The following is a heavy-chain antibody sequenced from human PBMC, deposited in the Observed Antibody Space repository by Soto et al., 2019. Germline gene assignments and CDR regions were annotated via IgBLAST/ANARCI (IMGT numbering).Heavy chain of an antibody. CDR3: ARAPSSSWYFDFDY. CDR1: GLTFSSYS. J-gene: IGHJ4*02. CDR2: ISSSSSYI. D-gene: IGHD6-13*01. V-gene: IGHV3-21*01. Sequence: GGSLRLSCAASGLTFSSYSMNWVRQAPGKGLEWVSSISSSSSYIYYADSVKGRFTISRDNAKNSLYLQMNSLRAEDTAVYYCARAPSSSWYFDFDYWGQGTLVTVSS.